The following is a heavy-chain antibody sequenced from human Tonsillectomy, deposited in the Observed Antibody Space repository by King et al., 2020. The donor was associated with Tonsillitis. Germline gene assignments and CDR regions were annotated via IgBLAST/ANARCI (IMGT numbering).Heavy chain of an antibody. CDR2: IRSKANSYAT. CDR1: GFTFSGSA. Sequence: VQLVESGGGVVQPGGSLKLSCAASGFTFSGSAMHWVRQASGKGLEWVGRIRSKANSYATAYAASVKGRFTISRDDSKNTAYLQMNSLKTEDTAVYYCTTQESYSSGWYGYWGQGTLVTVSS. J-gene: IGHJ4*02. CDR3: TTQESYSSGWYGY. D-gene: IGHD6-19*01. V-gene: IGHV3-73*02.